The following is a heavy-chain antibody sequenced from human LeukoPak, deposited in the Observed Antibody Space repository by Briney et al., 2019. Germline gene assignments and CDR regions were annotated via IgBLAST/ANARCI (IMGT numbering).Heavy chain of an antibody. D-gene: IGHD6-13*01. J-gene: IGHJ6*03. CDR3: AKIGSRWYYYYMDV. V-gene: IGHV3-30*02. CDR2: IRYDESNK. Sequence: GGSLRLSCAASGFTVSSNYMSWVRQAPGKGLEWVAFIRYDESNKYYADSVKGRFTISRDNSKNTLYLQMNSLRAEDTAVYYCAKIGSRWYYYYMDVWGKGTTVTISS. CDR1: GFTVSSNY.